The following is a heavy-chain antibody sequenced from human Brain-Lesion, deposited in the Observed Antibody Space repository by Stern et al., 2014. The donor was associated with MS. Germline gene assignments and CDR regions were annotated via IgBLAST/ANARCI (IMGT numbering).Heavy chain of an antibody. CDR3: ARGYPFFDN. V-gene: IGHV1-2*04. J-gene: IGHJ4*02. Sequence: VQLVESGAEVKKPGASLKVSCTASGFTFTGFFLHWVRQAPGPGLEWVGWINPNTGVKKSAQKFQGWVTLTRDTSINTVYMELNRLKSDDTAVFYCARGYPFFDNWGQGTLVTVSS. CDR1: GFTFTGFF. D-gene: IGHD2-15*01. CDR2: INPNTGVK.